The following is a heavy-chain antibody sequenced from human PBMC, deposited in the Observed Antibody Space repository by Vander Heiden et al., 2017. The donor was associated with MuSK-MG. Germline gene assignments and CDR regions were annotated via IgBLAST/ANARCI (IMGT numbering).Heavy chain of an antibody. V-gene: IGHV4-30-4*08. Sequence: QVQLQESGPGLVKPSQTLSLTCTVSGGSISSGDYYWSWIRQPPGKDLEWIGYIYYSGSTYYNPSLKSRVTISVDTSKNQFSLKLSSVTAADTAVYYCARVRREYQLLFYSEPFDIWGQGTMVTVSS. CDR2: IYYSGST. CDR1: GGSISSGDYY. J-gene: IGHJ3*02. CDR3: ARVRREYQLLFYSEPFDI. D-gene: IGHD2-2*01.